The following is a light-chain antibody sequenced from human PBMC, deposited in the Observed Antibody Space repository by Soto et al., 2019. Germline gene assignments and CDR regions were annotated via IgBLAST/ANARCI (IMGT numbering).Light chain of an antibody. CDR2: GAS. CDR1: QGVSRD. Sequence: EKVMTQSPATLSVSPGEGATLSCRTSQGVSRDLAWYQQKPGQASRLLIYGASTRATGIPARFSGSGSGTEFTLTISSLQSEDFAVYYCQQYNNWPWTFGQGTKVEIK. V-gene: IGKV3-15*01. J-gene: IGKJ1*01. CDR3: QQYNNWPWT.